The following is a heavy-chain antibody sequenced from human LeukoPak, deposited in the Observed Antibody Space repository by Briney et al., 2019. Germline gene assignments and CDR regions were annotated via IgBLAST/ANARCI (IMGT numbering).Heavy chain of an antibody. CDR1: GFTFSSYS. J-gene: IGHJ3*02. CDR2: ISSSSSTI. V-gene: IGHV3-48*01. Sequence: GGSLRLSCAASGFTFSSYSMNWVRQAPGKGLEWVSYISSSSSTIYYADSVKGRFTISRDNAKNSLYLQMNSLRAEDTAVYYCARDKGPTYYDFWSGLDAFDIWGQGTMVTVSS. D-gene: IGHD3-3*01. CDR3: ARDKGPTYYDFWSGLDAFDI.